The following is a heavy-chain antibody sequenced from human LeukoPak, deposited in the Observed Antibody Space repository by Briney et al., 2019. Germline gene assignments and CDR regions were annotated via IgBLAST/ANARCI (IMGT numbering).Heavy chain of an antibody. CDR1: GFTVSTNY. CDR2: VYMGGTT. V-gene: IGHV3-66*01. J-gene: IGHJ4*02. D-gene: IGHD5-18*01. Sequence: PGGSLRLSCAASGFTVSTNYMNWVRQAPGKGLECVSVVYMGGTTYYADSVKGRFTISRDITKNTIYLQMNNLRAEDTAVYYCARGLLRDGYTYSYSFDYWSQGTLVTVSS. CDR3: ARGLLRDGYTYSYSFDY.